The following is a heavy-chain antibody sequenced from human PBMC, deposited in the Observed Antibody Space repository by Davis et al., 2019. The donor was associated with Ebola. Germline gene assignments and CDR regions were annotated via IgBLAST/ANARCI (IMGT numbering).Heavy chain of an antibody. V-gene: IGHV4-4*07. D-gene: IGHD3-3*01. CDR3: ARDPEGRYYDFWSGYYYFDY. J-gene: IGHJ4*02. CDR2: IYTSGST. Sequence: PSETLSLTCTVSGGSISSYYWSWIRQPAGKGLEWIGRIYTSGSTNYNPSLKSRVTMSVDTSKNQFSLKLSSVTAADTAVYYCARDPEGRYYDFWSGYYYFDYWGQGTLVTVSS. CDR1: GGSISSYY.